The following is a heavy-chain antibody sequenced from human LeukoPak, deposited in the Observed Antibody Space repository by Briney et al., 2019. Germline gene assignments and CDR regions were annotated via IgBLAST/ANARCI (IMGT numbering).Heavy chain of an antibody. Sequence: SETLSLTCSLSGGSLSSAGYYWSWIRQHPGKGLEWIGYIYYSGSTYYNPSLKSRVTISVDTSKNQFSLKLSSVTAADTAVYFCARDSREYNSSWFFDSWGQGTLVTVSS. CDR3: ARDSREYNSSWFFDS. CDR1: GGSLSSAGYY. J-gene: IGHJ4*02. D-gene: IGHD6-13*01. V-gene: IGHV4-31*03. CDR2: IYYSGST.